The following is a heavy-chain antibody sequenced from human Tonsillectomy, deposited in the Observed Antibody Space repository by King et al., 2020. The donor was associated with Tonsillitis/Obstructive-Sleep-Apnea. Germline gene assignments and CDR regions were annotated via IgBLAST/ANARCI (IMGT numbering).Heavy chain of an antibody. CDR3: ARYRWYCSSTSCYIGYYYGMDV. CDR2: IYYSGST. Sequence: MQLQESGPGLVKPSETLSLTCTVSGGSISSYYWSWIRQPPGKGLEWIGYIYYSGSTNYNPSLKSRVTISVDTSKNQFSLKLSSVTAADTAVYYCARYRWYCSSTSCYIGYYYGMDVWGQGTTVTVSS. V-gene: IGHV4-59*01. D-gene: IGHD2-2*02. J-gene: IGHJ6*02. CDR1: GGSISSYY.